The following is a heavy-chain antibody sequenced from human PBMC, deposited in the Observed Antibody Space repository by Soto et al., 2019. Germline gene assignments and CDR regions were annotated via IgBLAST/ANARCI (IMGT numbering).Heavy chain of an antibody. Sequence: PGGSLRLSCAASGFTVSSNYMSWVRQAPGKGLEWASVIYSGGSTYYADSVKGRFIISRDNSKNTLYLQMNSLRAEDTAVYYCARDPNSSLYVFDIWGKGTMVTVSS. J-gene: IGHJ3*02. CDR1: GFTVSSNY. V-gene: IGHV3-66*01. CDR2: IYSGGST. D-gene: IGHD6-13*01. CDR3: ARDPNSSLYVFDI.